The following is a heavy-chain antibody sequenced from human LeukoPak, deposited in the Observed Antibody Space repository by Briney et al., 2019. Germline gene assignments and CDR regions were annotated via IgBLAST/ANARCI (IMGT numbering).Heavy chain of an antibody. CDR3: AKGSSGWSLDY. CDR2: TSTYNT. Sequence: VASVKVSCKASGYTFINHGISWVRQAPGQGLEWMGWTSTYNTNYIQKLQGRVTMTTDTSTSTAYMELRGLRSDGTAVYYCAKGSSGWSLDYWGQGTLVTVSS. V-gene: IGHV1-18*01. CDR1: GYTFINHG. D-gene: IGHD6-19*01. J-gene: IGHJ4*02.